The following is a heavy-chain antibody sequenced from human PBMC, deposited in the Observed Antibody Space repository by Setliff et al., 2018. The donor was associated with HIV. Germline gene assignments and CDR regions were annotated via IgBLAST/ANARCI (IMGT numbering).Heavy chain of an antibody. Sequence: PSETLSLTCTVSGDSIGTTTYYWGWIRQSPEKGLEWIGSIYFSGSAYYNPSLESRVTISVDTSKNQFSLKLSSVTAADTAVYYCARGPTTVLWFGEPHLDYWGQGTLVTVSS. V-gene: IGHV4-39*07. CDR1: GDSIGTTTYY. CDR2: IYFSGSA. D-gene: IGHD3-10*01. J-gene: IGHJ4*02. CDR3: ARGPTTVLWFGEPHLDY.